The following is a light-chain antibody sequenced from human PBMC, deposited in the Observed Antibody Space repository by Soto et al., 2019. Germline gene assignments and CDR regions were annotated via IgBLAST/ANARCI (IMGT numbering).Light chain of an antibody. CDR2: ASS. Sequence: IQLTQAPSSLSASVGDRGTVTCRASQGIGTYLVWYQQKSGKAPTVLIYASSTLQTGVPSRFSGSGSGTDFSLTISSLHPEDVATYYCQQVDSYPRTFGQGTKVEIK. V-gene: IGKV1-9*01. CDR1: QGIGTY. CDR3: QQVDSYPRT. J-gene: IGKJ1*01.